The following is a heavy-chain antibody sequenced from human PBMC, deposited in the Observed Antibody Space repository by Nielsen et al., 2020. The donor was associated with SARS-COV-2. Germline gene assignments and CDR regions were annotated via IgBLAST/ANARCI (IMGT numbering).Heavy chain of an antibody. V-gene: IGHV3-23*01. Sequence: GESLKISCAASGFPFMRYAMSWVRQAPGKGLEWVSSIGAIDGSTNYADSLKGRFTISRDNSKNTLYLQMNSLGADDTAIYYCTRRVAGGTMDVWGQGTTVTVSS. CDR3: TRRVAGGTMDV. CDR1: GFPFMRYA. J-gene: IGHJ6*02. CDR2: IGAIDGST. D-gene: IGHD6-19*01.